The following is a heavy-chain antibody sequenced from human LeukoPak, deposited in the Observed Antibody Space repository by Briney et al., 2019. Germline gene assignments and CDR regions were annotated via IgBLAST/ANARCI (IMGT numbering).Heavy chain of an antibody. CDR1: GYSISSGHY. V-gene: IGHV4-38-2*02. J-gene: IGHJ6*03. CDR2: FYHSGTT. CDR3: ARALDYYDSSGYYSYYYYMDV. D-gene: IGHD3-22*01. Sequence: PSETLSLTCTVSGYSISSGHYWGWIRQPPGMGLEWIGSFYHSGTTYYNPSLKSRVTISVDTSKNQFSLKLSSVTAADTAVYYCARALDYYDSSGYYSYYYYMDVWGKGTTVTVSS.